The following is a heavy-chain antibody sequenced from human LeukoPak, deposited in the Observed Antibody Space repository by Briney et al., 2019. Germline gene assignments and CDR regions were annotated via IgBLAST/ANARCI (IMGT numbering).Heavy chain of an antibody. CDR2: ISKDGGNK. Sequence: GGTLRLSCAASGFTFDEHDMHWVRQVPGKGLEWVCLISKDGGNKHYADSVKGRFSISRDNNRNSLSLQMNRLRSEYPALYFCAKRSGSPHNCDYWGQGALVTVSS. J-gene: IGHJ4*02. CDR3: AKRSGSPHNCDY. V-gene: IGHV3-43*02. CDR1: GFTFDEHD. D-gene: IGHD1-1*01.